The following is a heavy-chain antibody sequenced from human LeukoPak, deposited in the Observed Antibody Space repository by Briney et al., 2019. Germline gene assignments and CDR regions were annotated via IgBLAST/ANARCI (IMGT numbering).Heavy chain of an antibody. CDR2: IHYSGST. Sequence: SETLSLTCAVYGGSFSGYYWTWIRQPPGKGLEWIGEIHYSGSTNYNPSLKSRVTISVDTSKNQFSLKLSSVTAADTAVYYCARFVAGKGDYFDYWGQGTLVTASS. D-gene: IGHD6-19*01. CDR1: GGSFSGYY. CDR3: ARFVAGKGDYFDY. V-gene: IGHV4-34*01. J-gene: IGHJ4*02.